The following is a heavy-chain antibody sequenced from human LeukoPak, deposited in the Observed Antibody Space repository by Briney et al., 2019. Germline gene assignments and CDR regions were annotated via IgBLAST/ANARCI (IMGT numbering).Heavy chain of an antibody. CDR2: IYHSGST. CDR3: ASDNRCGGDCYGY. Sequence: PSETLSLTCTVSGGSISSSGYYWGWIRQPPGKGLEGIGSIYHSGSTYYNPSLKSRVTISVDTSKNQFSLRLSSVTAADTAVYYCASDNRCGGDCYGYWGQGTLVSVSS. J-gene: IGHJ4*02. V-gene: IGHV4-39*01. CDR1: GGSISSSGYY. D-gene: IGHD2-21*01.